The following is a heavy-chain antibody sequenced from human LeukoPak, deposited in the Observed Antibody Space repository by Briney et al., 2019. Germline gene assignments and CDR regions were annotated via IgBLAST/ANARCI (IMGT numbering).Heavy chain of an antibody. V-gene: IGHV3-33*01. CDR1: GFTFSSYG. Sequence: PGRSLRLSCAASGFTFSSYGMHWVRQAPGKGLEWVAVIWYDGSNKYYADSVKGRFTISRDNSKNTLYLQMNSLRAEDTAVYYCARGSYRSGGSCYYLDYWGQGTLVTVSS. CDR3: ARGSYRSGGSCYYLDY. D-gene: IGHD2-15*01. CDR2: IWYDGSNK. J-gene: IGHJ4*02.